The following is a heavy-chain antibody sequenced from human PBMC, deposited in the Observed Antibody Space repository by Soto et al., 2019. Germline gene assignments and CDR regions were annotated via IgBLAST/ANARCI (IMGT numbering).Heavy chain of an antibody. CDR3: ARDKRAPGIAHWYFDL. Sequence: GGSLRLSWAASGFTFSSYSMNWVRQAPGKGLEWVSYISSSSSTIYYADSVKGRFTISRDNAKNSLYLQMNSLRAEDTAVYYCARDKRAPGIAHWYFDLWGRGTLVTVSS. CDR1: GFTFSSYS. D-gene: IGHD1-26*01. J-gene: IGHJ2*01. V-gene: IGHV3-48*04. CDR2: ISSSSSTI.